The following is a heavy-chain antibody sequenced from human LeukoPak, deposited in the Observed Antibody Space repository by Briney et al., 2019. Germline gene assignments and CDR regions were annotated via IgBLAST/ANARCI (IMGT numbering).Heavy chain of an antibody. CDR1: GYSFTYYW. V-gene: IGHV5-51*01. D-gene: IGHD1-26*01. CDR3: ARLSVGGSYPYYFDY. J-gene: IGHJ4*02. CDR2: IYPADSDT. Sequence: GESLKISCKGSGYSFTYYWIGWVRQMPGKGLEWMGIIYPADSDTRYSPSFQGQVTISADKSINTAYLQWSSLKASDTAIYYCARLSVGGSYPYYFDYRGQGTLVTVSS.